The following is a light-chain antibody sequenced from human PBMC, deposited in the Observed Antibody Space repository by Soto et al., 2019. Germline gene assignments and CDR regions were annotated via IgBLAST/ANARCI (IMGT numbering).Light chain of an antibody. CDR1: SSDVGGYNE. V-gene: IGLV2-14*03. Sequence: QSALTQPASVSGSPGQSAAISCAGTSSDVGGYNEVSWYQQRPGKAPKLIIFDVTNRPSGVPDRFFGSKSGNTATLTISGLQADDEAYYYCSSHAAGSTLIFGGGTKVTVL. CDR3: SSHAAGSTLI. J-gene: IGLJ2*01. CDR2: DVT.